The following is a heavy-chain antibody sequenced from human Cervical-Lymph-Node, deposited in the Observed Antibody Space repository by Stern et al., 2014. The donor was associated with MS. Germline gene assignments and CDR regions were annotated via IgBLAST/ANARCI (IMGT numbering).Heavy chain of an antibody. V-gene: IGHV3-9*01. J-gene: IGHJ6*02. CDR3: AKDRNYGDYYGMDV. Sequence: VQLVESGGGLVQPGRSLRLSCAASGFTFDAYAMHWVRQAPGKGLEWVSGISWNCGRIGYEESVEGRFSIFRDNAKNYQYLHMNSLRAEDTACYYCAKDRNYGDYYGMDVWGQGTTVTVSS. CDR2: ISWNCGRI. CDR1: GFTFDAYA. D-gene: IGHD4-17*01.